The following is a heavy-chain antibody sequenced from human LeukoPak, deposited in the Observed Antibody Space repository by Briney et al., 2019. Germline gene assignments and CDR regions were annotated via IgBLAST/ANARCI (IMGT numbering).Heavy chain of an antibody. J-gene: IGHJ4*02. CDR3: ARDCGGATAPYYFDS. V-gene: IGHV1-18*01. CDR1: GGTFTSYG. D-gene: IGHD1-26*01. Sequence: ASVKVSCKASGGTFTSYGITWVRQAPGQGLEWMAWISAYNGHTNYAHNLQGRVTVTTDTSTSTAYMELRSLKSDDTALYYCARDCGGATAPYYFDSWGQGTLVTVSS. CDR2: ISAYNGHT.